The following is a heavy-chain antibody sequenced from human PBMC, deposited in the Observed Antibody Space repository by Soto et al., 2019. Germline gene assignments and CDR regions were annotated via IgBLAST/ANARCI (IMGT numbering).Heavy chain of an antibody. CDR2: INPNSGGT. Sequence: ASVKVSCKASGYTFTSYAMHWVRQAPGQGLEWMGWINPNSGGTNYAQKFQGRVTMTRDTSISTAYMELSRLRSDDTAVYYCATLVSWDYYYGMDVWGQGTLVTVSS. CDR3: ATLVSWDYYYGMDV. V-gene: IGHV1-2*02. CDR1: GYTFTSYA. D-gene: IGHD6-13*01. J-gene: IGHJ6*02.